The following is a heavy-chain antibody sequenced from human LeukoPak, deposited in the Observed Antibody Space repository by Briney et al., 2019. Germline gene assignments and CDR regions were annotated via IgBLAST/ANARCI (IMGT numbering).Heavy chain of an antibody. V-gene: IGHV1-69*06. CDR3: ARVDGSGGMDV. CDR2: IIPIFGTA. Sequence: ASVKVSCMPSGGTLSSYAISWVRHAPGQGLEWMGGIIPIFGTANYAQKFQGRVTITADKSTSTAYMELSSQRSEDTAVYYCARVDGSGGMDVWGKGTTVTVSS. D-gene: IGHD3-10*01. CDR1: GGTLSSYA. J-gene: IGHJ6*04.